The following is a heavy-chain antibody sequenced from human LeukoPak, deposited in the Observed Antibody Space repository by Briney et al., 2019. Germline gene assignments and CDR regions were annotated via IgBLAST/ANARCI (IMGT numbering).Heavy chain of an antibody. Sequence: GGSLRLSCTASGFTFSTFAMGWVRQAPGKGLQWVSGISGSGDTTYYADSVKGRFAISRDNSENTLYLQMNRLREEDTAVYHCAKDXLGTVPXVXDIWGQXXMVT. V-gene: IGHV3-23*01. D-gene: IGHD7-27*01. J-gene: IGHJ3*02. CDR2: ISGSGDTT. CDR1: GFTFSTFA. CDR3: AKDXLGTVPXVXDI.